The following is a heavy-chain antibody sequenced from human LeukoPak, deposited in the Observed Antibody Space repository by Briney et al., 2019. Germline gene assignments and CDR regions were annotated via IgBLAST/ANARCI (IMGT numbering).Heavy chain of an antibody. J-gene: IGHJ3*02. Sequence: PGRSLRLFCAASGFTFSSYGMHWVRQAPGKGLEWVAVIWYDGSNKYYADSVKGRFTISRDNPKNTLYLQMNSLRAEDTAVYYCARVVGIGGWFGELFAFDIWGQGTMVTVSS. V-gene: IGHV3-33*01. CDR3: ARVVGIGGWFGELFAFDI. CDR2: IWYDGSNK. CDR1: GFTFSSYG. D-gene: IGHD3-10*01.